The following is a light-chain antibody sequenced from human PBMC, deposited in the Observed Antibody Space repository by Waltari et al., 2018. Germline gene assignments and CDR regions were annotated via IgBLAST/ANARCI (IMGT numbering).Light chain of an antibody. Sequence: QSVLTQPPSVSAAPGQRITISCSGSSSNIGNNYVSWYQQLPGTAPKLLIYDNDKRPSGIPDLFSCSKAGRSATLGITGLRTGDEADYYCGTWDSSLTSVLFGGGTKLTVL. J-gene: IGLJ2*01. CDR3: GTWDSSLTSVL. CDR2: DND. V-gene: IGLV1-51*01. CDR1: SSNIGNNY.